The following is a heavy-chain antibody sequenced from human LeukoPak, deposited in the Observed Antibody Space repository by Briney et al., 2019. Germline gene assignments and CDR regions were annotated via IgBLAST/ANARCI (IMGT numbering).Heavy chain of an antibody. J-gene: IGHJ4*02. D-gene: IGHD2-21*02. CDR1: GGSFSGYY. CDR2: INHSGST. Sequence: KPSETLSLTCAVYGGSFSGYYWSWIRQPPGKGLEWIGEINHSGSTNYNPSLKSRVTISVDTSKNKFSLKLSSVNAADTAVYYCARGRIAARLSYCGGDCYRIDYWGQGTLVTVSS. CDR3: ARGRIAARLSYCGGDCYRIDY. V-gene: IGHV4-34*01.